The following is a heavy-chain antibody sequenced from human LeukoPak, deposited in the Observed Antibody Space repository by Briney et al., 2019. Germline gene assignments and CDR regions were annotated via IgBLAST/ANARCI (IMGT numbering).Heavy chain of an antibody. D-gene: IGHD3-16*01. CDR2: INPNSGGT. V-gene: IGHV1-2*02. J-gene: IGHJ5*02. Sequence: ASVTVSCKASGYTFTGYYMHWVRQAPGQGLEWMGCINPNSGGTNYAQKFQGRVTMTRDTSISTVYMELSRLRSDDTAVYYCARGYVNNWFDPWGQGTLVTVSS. CDR3: ARGYVNNWFDP. CDR1: GYTFTGYY.